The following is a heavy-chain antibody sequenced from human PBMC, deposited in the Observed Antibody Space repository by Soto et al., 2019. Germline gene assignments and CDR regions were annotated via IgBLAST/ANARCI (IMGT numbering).Heavy chain of an antibody. Sequence: GGSLRLSCAASGFTFSSYGMHWVRQAPGKGLEWVAVIWYDGSNKYYADSVKGRFTISRDNSKNTLYLQMNSLRAEDTAVYYCARDGPHDAFDIWGQGTMVTVS. V-gene: IGHV3-33*01. CDR1: GFTFSSYG. J-gene: IGHJ3*02. CDR2: IWYDGSNK. CDR3: ARDGPHDAFDI.